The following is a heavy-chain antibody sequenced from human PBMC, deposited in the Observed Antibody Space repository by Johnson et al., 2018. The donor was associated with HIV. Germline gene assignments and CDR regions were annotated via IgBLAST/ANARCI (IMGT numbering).Heavy chain of an antibody. Sequence: VQLVESGGGLVKPGGSLRLSCAASGFTFSDYYMSWIRQAPGKGLEWVSRINSDGSSTSYADSVKGRFTISRDNAKNTLYLQMNSLRAEDTAVYYCARQLKYYYDSSGYYYLSSAAFDIWGQGTMVTVSS. CDR2: INSDGSST. D-gene: IGHD3-22*01. V-gene: IGHV3-74*02. J-gene: IGHJ3*02. CDR1: GFTFSDYY. CDR3: ARQLKYYYDSSGYYYLSSAAFDI.